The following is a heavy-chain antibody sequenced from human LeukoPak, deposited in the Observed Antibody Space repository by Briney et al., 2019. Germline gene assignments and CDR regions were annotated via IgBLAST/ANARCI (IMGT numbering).Heavy chain of an antibody. CDR3: ARDGDSGSFPDY. V-gene: IGHV3-74*01. J-gene: IGHJ4*02. CDR1: GFTFSRYA. Sequence: GGSLRLPCAASGFTFSRYAMSWVRQAPGKGLVWVSRINSDGRSTSYPDSVKGRFPIPRDNAKNSLYLEMCSLRAEDTALYYCARDGDSGSFPDYWGQGNLVTVSS. CDR2: INSDGRST. D-gene: IGHD1-26*01.